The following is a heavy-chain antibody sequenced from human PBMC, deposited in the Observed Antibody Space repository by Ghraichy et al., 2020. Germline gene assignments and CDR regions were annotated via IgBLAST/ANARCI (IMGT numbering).Heavy chain of an antibody. J-gene: IGHJ4*02. D-gene: IGHD2-2*02. Sequence: SETLSLTCAVYGGSFSGYYWSWIRQPPGKGLEWIGEINHSGSTNYNPSLKSRVTISVDTSKNQFSLKLSSVTAADTAVYYCARGGPAAILDYFDYWGQGTLVTVSS. CDR2: INHSGST. CDR3: ARGGPAAILDYFDY. V-gene: IGHV4-34*01. CDR1: GGSFSGYY.